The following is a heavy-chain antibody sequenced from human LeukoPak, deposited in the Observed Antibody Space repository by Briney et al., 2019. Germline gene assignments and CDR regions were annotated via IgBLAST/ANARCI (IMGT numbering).Heavy chain of an antibody. V-gene: IGHV4-59*12. J-gene: IGHJ3*02. CDR3: ARGLVDDSSGYYALGAFDI. Sequence: SETLSLTCTVSGGSISSYYWSWIRQPPGKGLEWIGYIYYSGSTNYNPSLKSRVTISVDTSKNQFSLKLSSVTAADTAVYYCARGLVDDSSGYYALGAFDIWGQGTMVTVSS. CDR1: GGSISSYY. CDR2: IYYSGST. D-gene: IGHD3-22*01.